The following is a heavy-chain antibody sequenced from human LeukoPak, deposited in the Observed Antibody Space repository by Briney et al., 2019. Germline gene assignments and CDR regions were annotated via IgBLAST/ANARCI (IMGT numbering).Heavy chain of an antibody. J-gene: IGHJ4*02. CDR1: GLTVTDNY. D-gene: IGHD2/OR15-2a*01. CDR3: ARTNTVYGDFDY. CDR2: IFPDGRT. V-gene: IGHV3-53*01. Sequence: GGSLRLSCAASGLTVTDNYFSWVRQAPGKGREWVSVIFPDGRTYHADSVKGRFTISIDRPKNTLLLQMNSLRADDTALYHCARTNTVYGDFDYWGQGILVTVSS.